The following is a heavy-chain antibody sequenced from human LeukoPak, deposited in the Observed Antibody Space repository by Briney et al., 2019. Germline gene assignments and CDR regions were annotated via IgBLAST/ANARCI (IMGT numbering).Heavy chain of an antibody. D-gene: IGHD3-22*01. V-gene: IGHV3-30*03. CDR1: GFTFSSYG. J-gene: IGHJ4*02. CDR2: VSYDGSNK. Sequence: GGSPRLSCAASGFTFSSYGMNWVRQAPGRGLEWVAIVSYDGSNKYYADSVKGRFTISRDNSKDTLYLQMNSLRAEDTAVYYCVREYSGGYYRTFDYWGQGTLVTVSS. CDR3: VREYSGGYYRTFDY.